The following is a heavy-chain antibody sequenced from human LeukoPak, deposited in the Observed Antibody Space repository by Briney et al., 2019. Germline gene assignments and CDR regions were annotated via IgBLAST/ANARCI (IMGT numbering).Heavy chain of an antibody. D-gene: IGHD6-19*01. CDR1: GGSISSYY. J-gene: IGHJ6*03. V-gene: IGHV4-59*01. CDR2: IYYSGST. CDR3: ARGSSGWYDSYYYYYMDV. Sequence: SETLSLTCTVSGGSISSYYWSWIRQPPGKGLEWIGYIYYSGSTNYNPSLKSRVTISVDTSKNQFSLKLSSVTAADTAVYYCARGSSGWYDSYYYYYMDVWGKGTTVTISS.